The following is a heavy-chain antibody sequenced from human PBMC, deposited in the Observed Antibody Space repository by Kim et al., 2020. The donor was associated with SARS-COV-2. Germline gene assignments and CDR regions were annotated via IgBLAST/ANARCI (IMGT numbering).Heavy chain of an antibody. V-gene: IGHV4-31*03. J-gene: IGHJ4*02. Sequence: SETLSLTCTVSGGSISSGGYYWSWIRQHPGKGLEWIGYIYYSGSTYYNPSLKSRVTISVDTSKNQFSLKLSSVTAADTAVYYCASGRQWFGELPHYWGQGTLVTVSS. CDR2: IYYSGST. CDR1: GGSISSGGYY. D-gene: IGHD3-10*01. CDR3: ASGRQWFGELPHY.